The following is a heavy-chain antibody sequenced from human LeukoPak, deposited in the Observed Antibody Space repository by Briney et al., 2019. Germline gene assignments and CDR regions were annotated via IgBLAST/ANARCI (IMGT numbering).Heavy chain of an antibody. CDR2: IYTSGST. V-gene: IGHV4-61*02. CDR1: GGSISSGSYY. CDR3: ARDACGGDCYLNWFDP. D-gene: IGHD2-21*01. Sequence: SETLSLTCTVSGGSISSGSYYWSWIRQPAGKGLKWIGRIYTSGSTNYNPSLKSRVTMSVDTSKNQFSLKLSSVTAADTAVYYCARDACGGDCYLNWFDPWGQGTLVTVSS. J-gene: IGHJ5*02.